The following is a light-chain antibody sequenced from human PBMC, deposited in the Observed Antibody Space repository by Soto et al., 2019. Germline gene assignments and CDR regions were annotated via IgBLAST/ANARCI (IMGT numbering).Light chain of an antibody. CDR1: SSDVGGYNY. CDR2: DVT. V-gene: IGLV2-11*01. Sequence: QSVLTQPRSVSGSPGQSVTISCIGTSSDVGGYNYVSWYQQHSGKPPKVMIFDVTKRPSGVPDRFSGSKSGNTASLTISGLQAEDEADYYYCSYAGNSWVFGIGTKVTVL. CDR3: CSYAGNSWV. J-gene: IGLJ1*01.